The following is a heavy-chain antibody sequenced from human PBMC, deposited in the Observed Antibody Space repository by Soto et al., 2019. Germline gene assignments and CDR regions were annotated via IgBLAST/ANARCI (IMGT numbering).Heavy chain of an antibody. CDR1: GASISSDNYY. D-gene: IGHD3-10*01. V-gene: IGHV4-39*02. CDR3: ASRQNGEYRNSDFFDS. J-gene: IGHJ4*02. Sequence: QPQLQESGPGLMKPSETLSLTCTVSGASISSDNYYWGWIRQPPGKGLEWIGTFYYSGNIYYNPSLRSRVTLSVDTSKTRFSLRLTSVTAADTAIYYCASRQNGEYRNSDFFDSWGQGTLVTVSS. CDR2: FYYSGNI.